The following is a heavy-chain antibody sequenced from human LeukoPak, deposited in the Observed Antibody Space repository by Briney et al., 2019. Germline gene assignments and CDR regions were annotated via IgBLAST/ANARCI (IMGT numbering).Heavy chain of an antibody. CDR1: GYSISSGYY. V-gene: IGHV4-61*01. CDR2: IHYSGST. Sequence: PSETLSLTCTVSGYSISSGYYWSWIRQPPGKGLEWIGYIHYSGSTNYNPSLKSRVTISVDTSKNQFSLKLSSVTAADTAVYYCSGSYVYYYYYYMDVWGKGTTVTVSS. CDR3: SGSYVYYYYYYMDV. J-gene: IGHJ6*03. D-gene: IGHD1-26*01.